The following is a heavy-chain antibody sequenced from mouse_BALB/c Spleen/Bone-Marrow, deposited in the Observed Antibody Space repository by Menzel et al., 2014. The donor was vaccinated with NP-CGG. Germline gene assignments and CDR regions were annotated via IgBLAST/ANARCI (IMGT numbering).Heavy chain of an antibody. J-gene: IGHJ3*01. CDR3: ASYYRYDRRFAY. Sequence: EVHLVESGAEPVKPGASVKLSCTASGFNIKDTYMHWVKQRPEQGLEWIGRIDPANGNTKYDPKFQGKATITADTSSNTAYLQLSSLTSEDTAVYYCASYYRYDRRFAYWGQGTLVTVSA. CDR1: GFNIKDTY. CDR2: IDPANGNT. V-gene: IGHV14-3*02. D-gene: IGHD2-14*01.